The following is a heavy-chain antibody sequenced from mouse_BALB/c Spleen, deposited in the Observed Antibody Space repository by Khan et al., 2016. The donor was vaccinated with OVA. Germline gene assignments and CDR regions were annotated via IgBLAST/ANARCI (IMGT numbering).Heavy chain of an antibody. Sequence: EVELVESGGGLVQPGGSLKLSCATSGFTFSDYYMYWVRQTPEKRLEWVAYISNRGSTTYYPDNLRGRFTISRDNDKNTLYLQMIRLKSDDTAIHYVAREGDDGGLAYWGQGTLVTVSA. CDR3: AREGDDGGLAY. CDR1: GFTFSDYY. D-gene: IGHD2-3*01. J-gene: IGHJ3*01. V-gene: IGHV5-12*02. CDR2: ISNRGSTT.